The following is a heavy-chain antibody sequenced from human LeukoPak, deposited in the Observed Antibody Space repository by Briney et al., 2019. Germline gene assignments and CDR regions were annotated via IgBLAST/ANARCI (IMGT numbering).Heavy chain of an antibody. Sequence: PGGSLRLSCAASGFTFSRYSVNWVRQAPGKGLEWVSCISDSSRHIYYADSVKGRFTISRDNAKSSASLQMNSLRVDDTAVYYCARVYTNGDYLDYWGQGTLVTVSS. CDR1: GFTFSRYS. V-gene: IGHV3-21*01. CDR3: ARVYTNGDYLDY. J-gene: IGHJ4*02. D-gene: IGHD4-17*01. CDR2: ISDSSRHI.